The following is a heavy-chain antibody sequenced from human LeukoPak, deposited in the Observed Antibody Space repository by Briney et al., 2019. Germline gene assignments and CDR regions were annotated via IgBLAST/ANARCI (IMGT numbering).Heavy chain of an antibody. D-gene: IGHD3-22*01. CDR3: ARTYYYDSSGYWD. V-gene: IGHV4-61*02. J-gene: IGHJ4*02. CDR2: ISSSGST. CDR1: GDSISSGDYY. Sequence: SETLSLTCTVSGDSISSGDYYWSWIRQPAGKGLEWIGRISSSGSTNYNPSLKSRVTISVDTSKNQFSLKLSSVTAADTAVYYCARTYYYDSSGYWDWGQGTLVTVSS.